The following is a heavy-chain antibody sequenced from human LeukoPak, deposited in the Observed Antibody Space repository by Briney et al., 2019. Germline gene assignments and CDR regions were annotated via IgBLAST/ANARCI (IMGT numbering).Heavy chain of an antibody. J-gene: IGHJ4*02. Sequence: SGGSLRLSCAASGFTFSSYWMSWVRQAPGKGLEWVANIKQDGSEKYYEDSVKGRFTISRDNAKNSLYLQINSLRAEDTAVYYCAREREGPPLNDYWGQGTLVTVSS. V-gene: IGHV3-7*01. CDR2: IKQDGSEK. CDR1: GFTFSSYW. CDR3: AREREGPPLNDY.